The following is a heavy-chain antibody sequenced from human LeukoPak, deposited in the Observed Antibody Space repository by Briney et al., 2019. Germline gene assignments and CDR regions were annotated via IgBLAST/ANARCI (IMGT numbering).Heavy chain of an antibody. CDR3: ARLVYNWNDEPFDY. V-gene: IGHV4-39*01. CDR2: IYYSGST. Sequence: TSETLSLTCTVSGGSISSSSYYWGWIRQPPGKGLEWIGSIYYSGSTYYNPSLKSRVTISVDTSKNQFSLKLSSVTAADTAVYYCARLVYNWNDEPFDYWGQGTLVTVSS. J-gene: IGHJ4*02. D-gene: IGHD1-1*01. CDR1: GGSISSSSYY.